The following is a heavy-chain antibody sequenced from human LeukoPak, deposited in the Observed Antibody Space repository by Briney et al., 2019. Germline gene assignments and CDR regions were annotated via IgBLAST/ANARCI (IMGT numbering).Heavy chain of an antibody. V-gene: IGHV3-23*01. CDR3: AKRFCSATRRFHFDY. CDR1: GLTFAGYN. CDR2: ISASGDNT. J-gene: IGHJ4*02. Sequence: PGGTLRLSCAASGLTFAGYNMSWVRQAPGKGLEWVSTISASGDNTYYAGPVKGRFTISRDNSKNTLYLQMDSLRAEDTAVYYCAKRFCSATRRFHFDYWGQGTLVTVSS. D-gene: IGHD2-2*01.